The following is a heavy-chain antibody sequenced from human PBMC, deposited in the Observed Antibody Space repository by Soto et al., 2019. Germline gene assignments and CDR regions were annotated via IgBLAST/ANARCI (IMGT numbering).Heavy chain of an antibody. V-gene: IGHV4-31*03. Sequence: SETLSLTCTVSGGSISSGGYYWSWIRQHPGKGLEWIGYIYYSGSTYYNPSLKSRVTISVDTSKNQFSLKLSSVTAADTAMYYCARLSYGEPPRLWGQGTLVTVSS. J-gene: IGHJ4*02. CDR3: ARLSYGEPPRL. D-gene: IGHD4-17*01. CDR2: IYYSGST. CDR1: GGSISSGGYY.